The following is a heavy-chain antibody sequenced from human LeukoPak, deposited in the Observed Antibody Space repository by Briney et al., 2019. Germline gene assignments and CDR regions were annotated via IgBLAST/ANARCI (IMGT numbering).Heavy chain of an antibody. J-gene: IGHJ3*02. Sequence: SETLSLTCTVSGGSISSYYWSWIRQPPGKGLEWIGYIYYSGSTNYNPSLKSRVTISVDTSKNQFSLKLSSVTAADTAVYYCAGHCSGGSRLRFRWAFDIWGQGTMVTVSS. CDR2: IYYSGST. V-gene: IGHV4-59*01. CDR1: GGSISSYY. CDR3: AGHCSGGSRLRFRWAFDI. D-gene: IGHD2-15*01.